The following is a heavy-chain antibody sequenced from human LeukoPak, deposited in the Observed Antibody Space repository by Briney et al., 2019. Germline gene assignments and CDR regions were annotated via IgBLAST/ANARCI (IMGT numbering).Heavy chain of an antibody. V-gene: IGHV3-30*18. J-gene: IGHJ4*02. Sequence: PGRSLRLSCAASGFTFSSYGMHWVRQAPGKGLEWVAVISYDGSNKYYADSVKGRFTISRDNSKNTLYLQMNSLRAEDTAVYYCAKMSSSIAAAGRDYWGQGTLVTVSS. CDR3: AKMSSSIAAAGRDY. D-gene: IGHD6-13*01. CDR1: GFTFSSYG. CDR2: ISYDGSNK.